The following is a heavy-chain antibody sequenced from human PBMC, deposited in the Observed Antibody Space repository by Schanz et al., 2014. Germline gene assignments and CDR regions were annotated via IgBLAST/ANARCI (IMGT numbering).Heavy chain of an antibody. V-gene: IGHV3-11*03. CDR3: ARNRGSGGQNWYFDL. J-gene: IGHJ2*01. Sequence: QVHLLEPGGGLVEPGGSLRLSCAASGFSFSDYYMSWIRQAPGKGLEWISFINTGSNYINYADSVKGRFTISRDNTKNSLFLQLNSLRADDTAVYYCARNRGSGGQNWYFDLWGRGTLDTVSS. D-gene: IGHD1-26*01. CDR1: GFSFSDYY. CDR2: INTGSNYI.